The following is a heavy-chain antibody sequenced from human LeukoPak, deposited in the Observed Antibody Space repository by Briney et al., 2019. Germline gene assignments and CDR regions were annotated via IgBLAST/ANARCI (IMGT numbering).Heavy chain of an antibody. Sequence: LSLTCAVYGGSFSGYYWSWIRQPPGKGLEWVGFIRSKAYGGTTEYAASVKGRFTISRDDSKSIAYLQMNSLKTEDTAVYYCARVSPVRYYDILTGYSYYFDYWGQGTLVTVSS. V-gene: IGHV3-49*03. D-gene: IGHD3-9*01. CDR2: IRSKAYGGTT. CDR1: GGSFSGYY. J-gene: IGHJ4*02. CDR3: ARVSPVRYYDILTGYSYYFDY.